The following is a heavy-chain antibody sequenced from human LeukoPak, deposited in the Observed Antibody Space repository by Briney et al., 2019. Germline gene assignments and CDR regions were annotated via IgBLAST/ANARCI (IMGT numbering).Heavy chain of an antibody. CDR3: ARGGSSTVTTGYYYGMDV. J-gene: IGHJ6*02. V-gene: IGHV1-69*04. CDR1: GGTFSSYA. CDR2: IIPIHGIA. Sequence: SVKVSCKASGGTFSSYAISWVRQAPGQGLEWMGRIIPIHGIANYAQKFQGRVTITADKSTSTAYMELSSLRSEDTAVYYCARGGSSTVTTGYYYGMDVWGQGTTVTVPS. D-gene: IGHD4-17*01.